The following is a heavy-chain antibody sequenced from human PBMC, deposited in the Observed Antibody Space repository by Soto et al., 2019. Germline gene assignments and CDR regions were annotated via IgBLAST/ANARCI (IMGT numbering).Heavy chain of an antibody. CDR3: ARLQQREHAFDI. Sequence: VESLKISCKGSGYIFTSYWICWFLQMPGKGLEWMGIIYPGDSDTRYSPSFQGQVTISADKSISTAYLQWSSLKASDTAMYYCARLQQREHAFDIWGQGTMVTVSS. J-gene: IGHJ3*02. D-gene: IGHD6-25*01. CDR1: GYIFTSYW. CDR2: IYPGDSDT. V-gene: IGHV5-51*01.